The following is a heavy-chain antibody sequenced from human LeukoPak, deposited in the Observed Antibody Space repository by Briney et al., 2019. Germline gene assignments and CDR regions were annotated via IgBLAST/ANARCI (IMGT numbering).Heavy chain of an antibody. J-gene: IGHJ4*02. D-gene: IGHD2-15*01. V-gene: IGHV3-21*01. CDR3: ASQGGFDD. CDR1: GFTFSSYS. CDR2: ISSSSIYT. Sequence: GALRLSCAASGFTFSSYSMNWVRQAPGKGLEWVSSISSSSIYTYYADSVKGRFTISRDNAKNSLHLQMNSLRAEDTAVYYCASQGGFDDWGQGTLVTVSS.